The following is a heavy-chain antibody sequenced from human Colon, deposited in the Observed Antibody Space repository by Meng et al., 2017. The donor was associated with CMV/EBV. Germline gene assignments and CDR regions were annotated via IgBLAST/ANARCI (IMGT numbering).Heavy chain of an antibody. CDR1: GYTFNSYG. D-gene: IGHD3-10*01. V-gene: IGHV1-18*01. J-gene: IGHJ1*01. CDR3: ALAITMVRGVIITGEYFQH. Sequence: ASVKVSCKASGYTFNSYGINWVRQAPGQGLEWMGWISAYNDNTNYAQKLQGRVTMTTDTSTSTAYMELRSLRSDDTAVYYCALAITMVRGVIITGEYFQHWGQGTLVTVSS. CDR2: ISAYNDNT.